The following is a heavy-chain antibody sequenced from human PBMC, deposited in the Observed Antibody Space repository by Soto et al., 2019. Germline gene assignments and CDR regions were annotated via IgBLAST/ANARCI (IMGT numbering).Heavy chain of an antibody. CDR2: ISGNGDDT. V-gene: IGHV3-23*01. J-gene: IGHJ4*02. CDR3: AKDRYGSSSHELDY. Sequence: EVQLLESGGGLVQPGGSPRLSCAASGFTFSNYAMNWVRQAPGKGLEWVSAISGNGDDTYYADSVKGRFTISRDNSKNTLDLQMNSPRADDTAVYFCAKDRYGSSSHELDYWGQGTLVTVSS. D-gene: IGHD6-13*01. CDR1: GFTFSNYA.